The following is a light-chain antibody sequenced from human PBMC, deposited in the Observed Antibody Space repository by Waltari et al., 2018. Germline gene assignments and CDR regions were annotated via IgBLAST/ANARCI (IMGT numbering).Light chain of an antibody. CDR1: QSVSRT. CDR2: AAS. Sequence: EIVLKQSPGTLSLSPGERATLSCRASQSVSRTLAWYQQKPGQAPRLLIYAASIRATGIPDRFSGSGSGTDFSLTISRLEPEDFAVYYCQKYGTRPATFGQGTKVEVK. J-gene: IGKJ1*01. V-gene: IGKV3-20*01. CDR3: QKYGTRPAT.